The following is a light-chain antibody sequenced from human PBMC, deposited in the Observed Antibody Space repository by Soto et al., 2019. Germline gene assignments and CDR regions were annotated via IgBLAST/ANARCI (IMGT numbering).Light chain of an antibody. CDR3: QSYDSSLSAL. Sequence: QSVLTQPPSVSGAPGQRVTISCTGSSSNIRAGYDVHWYQQLPGTAPKLLIYGNSNRPSGVPDRFSGSKSGTSAFLAITGLQAEDEADYYCQSYDSSLSALFGGGTKLTVL. CDR1: SSNIRAGYD. J-gene: IGLJ3*02. V-gene: IGLV1-40*01. CDR2: GNS.